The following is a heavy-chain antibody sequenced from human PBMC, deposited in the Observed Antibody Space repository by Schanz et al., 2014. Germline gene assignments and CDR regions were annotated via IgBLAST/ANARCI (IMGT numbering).Heavy chain of an antibody. CDR2: ISDSGGSK. CDR1: GFTFSSYA. V-gene: IGHV3-23*04. D-gene: IGHD2-2*01. CDR3: ERFQSPHQPFDY. Sequence: EVQLVESGGALVQPGGSLRLSCVASGFTFSSYAMNWVRQAPGKGLEWVSGISDSGGSKYYVDSVEGRFTISRDNSKNTLYLQMNNLRAEDTAVYYCERFQSPHQPFDYWGQGTLVTVSS. J-gene: IGHJ4*02.